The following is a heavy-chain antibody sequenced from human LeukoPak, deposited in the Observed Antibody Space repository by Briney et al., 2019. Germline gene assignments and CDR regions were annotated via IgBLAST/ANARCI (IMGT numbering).Heavy chain of an antibody. J-gene: IGHJ5*02. CDR1: GGSISPYY. Sequence: SETLSLTCTVSGGSISPYYGSWIRQPPGKGLEWIGYIYYRGNTNYNPSLKSRLTISVDTSKNQFSLKLSSVTAADTAVYYCARASENAAAVLDSWFDPWGRGTLVTVSS. V-gene: IGHV4-59*01. CDR2: IYYRGNT. D-gene: IGHD6-13*01. CDR3: ARASENAAAVLDSWFDP.